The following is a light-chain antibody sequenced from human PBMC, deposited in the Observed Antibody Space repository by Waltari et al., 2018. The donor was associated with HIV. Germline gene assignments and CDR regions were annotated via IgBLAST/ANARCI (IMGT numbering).Light chain of an antibody. V-gene: IGLV2-14*03. CDR2: DVK. Sequence: QSVLTQPASLSGSPGQSITISCSGFRSDIGDYNYVSWYQQYEDKVPKLIIYDVKYRPLGVSRRFSGSKSDSASFLNISGLQTEDDAVYHCSSYTSGSTHVFGTGTVVTVL. J-gene: IGLJ1*01. CDR1: RSDIGDYNY. CDR3: SSYTSGSTHV.